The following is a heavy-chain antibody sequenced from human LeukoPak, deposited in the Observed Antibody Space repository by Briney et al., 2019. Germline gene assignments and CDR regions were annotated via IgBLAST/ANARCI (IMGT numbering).Heavy chain of an antibody. CDR3: AKDVWTYYDFWSGYLTTAFDY. J-gene: IGHJ4*02. CDR1: GFTFSSYA. D-gene: IGHD3-3*01. Sequence: GGSLRLSCAASGFTFSSYAMSWVRQAPGKGLEWVSGISGSGDNTYYADSVKGRFTISRDNSKNTLYLQMNSLRAEDTAVYYCAKDVWTYYDFWSGYLTTAFDYWGQGTLVTVSS. CDR2: ISGSGDNT. V-gene: IGHV3-23*01.